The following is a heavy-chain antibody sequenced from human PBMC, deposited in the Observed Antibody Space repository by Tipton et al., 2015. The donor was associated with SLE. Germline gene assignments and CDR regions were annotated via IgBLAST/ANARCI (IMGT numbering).Heavy chain of an antibody. CDR2: VNHSGST. V-gene: IGHV4-34*01. J-gene: IGHJ4*02. Sequence: LRLSCAVYGVSFSDYFWNWIRQSPGKGLEWIGEVNHSGSTDYHPSLKSRVTMSVDTSKNQFSLKLTSLTAADTAVYYCARSSTSGVVRGSFDSWGQGTLVTVS. CDR1: GVSFSDYF. D-gene: IGHD3-3*01. CDR3: ARSSTSGVVRGSFDS.